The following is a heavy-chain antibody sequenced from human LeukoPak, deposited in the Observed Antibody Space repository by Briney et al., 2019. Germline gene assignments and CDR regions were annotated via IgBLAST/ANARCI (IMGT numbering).Heavy chain of an antibody. CDR1: GFTFSSYA. J-gene: IGHJ4*02. CDR3: TKDRGADDYFDY. D-gene: IGHD3-10*01. Sequence: GGSLRLSCAASGFTFSSYAMSWVRQAPGKGLEWVSAISGSGGSTYYADSVKGRFTISRDNSKNTLYLQMNSLRAEDTAVYYCTKDRGADDYFDYWGQGTLVTVSS. CDR2: ISGSGGST. V-gene: IGHV3-23*01.